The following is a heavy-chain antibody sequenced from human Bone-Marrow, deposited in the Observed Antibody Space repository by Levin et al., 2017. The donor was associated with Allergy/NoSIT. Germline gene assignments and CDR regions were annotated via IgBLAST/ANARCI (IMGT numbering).Heavy chain of an antibody. CDR1: GFNFDHYA. V-gene: IGHV3-9*01. Sequence: GGSLRLSCAASGFNFDHYAMHWVRQAPGKGLEWVSGISWNSGSIGYEDSVKGRFTISRDNAKNSLYLQMNSLRPEATAFYYCAKDTEYYYDSTGYYNYWGQGTLLTASS. CDR3: AKDTEYYYDSTGYYNY. D-gene: IGHD3-22*01. CDR2: ISWNSGSI. J-gene: IGHJ4*02.